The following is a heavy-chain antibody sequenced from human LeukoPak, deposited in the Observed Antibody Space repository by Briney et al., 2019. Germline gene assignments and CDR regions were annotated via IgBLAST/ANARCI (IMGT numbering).Heavy chain of an antibody. CDR1: GFTFSSYE. J-gene: IGHJ4*02. V-gene: IGHV3-9*03. Sequence: GGSLRLSCAASGFTFSSYEMNWVRQAPGKGLEWVSGISWNSGSIGYADSVKGRFTISRDNAKNSLYLQMNSLRAEDMALYYCAKDKRHYGDEHYFDYWGQGTLVTVSS. CDR2: ISWNSGSI. CDR3: AKDKRHYGDEHYFDY. D-gene: IGHD4-17*01.